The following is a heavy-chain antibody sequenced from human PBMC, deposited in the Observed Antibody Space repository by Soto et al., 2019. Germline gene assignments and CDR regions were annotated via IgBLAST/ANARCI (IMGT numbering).Heavy chain of an antibody. CDR1: GGSTSSYY. CDR2: IYNSGRT. Sequence: SETLSLTCTVSGGSTSSYYWSWIRQPPGKGLEWIGYIYNSGRTNYNPSLKSRVTISVDTSKNQFSLKLSSVTAADTAVYYCARRYGYSFDYWGQGTLVTVSS. J-gene: IGHJ4*02. D-gene: IGHD1-1*01. CDR3: ARRYGYSFDY. V-gene: IGHV4-59*08.